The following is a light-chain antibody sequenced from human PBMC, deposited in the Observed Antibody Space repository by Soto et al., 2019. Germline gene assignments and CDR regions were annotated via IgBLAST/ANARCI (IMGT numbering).Light chain of an antibody. J-gene: IGLJ1*01. CDR1: ISDVGGYNY. Sequence: QSALTQPASVSGSPGQSITISCTGTISDVGGYNYVSWYQQHPGKAPKLMIYEVSNRPSGVSNRFSGSKSDNTASLTISGLQAEDEADYYCSSYTSSSTQVFGTGTKVTVL. CDR2: EVS. CDR3: SSYTSSSTQV. V-gene: IGLV2-14*01.